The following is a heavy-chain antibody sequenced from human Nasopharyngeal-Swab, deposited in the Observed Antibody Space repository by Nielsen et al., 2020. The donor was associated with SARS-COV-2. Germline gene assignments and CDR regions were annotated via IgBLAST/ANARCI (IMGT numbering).Heavy chain of an antibody. J-gene: IGHJ3*02. CDR2: IHYTGSD. Sequence: LRLSCTVSGGSISSAGYFWSWIRQHPGKGLEWIGYIHYTGSDYYNPSLETRVTISVDTSKNQFSLELSSVTAADTAVYYCAREVIAEPDSDGFDIWGQGTMVTVSS. CDR1: GGSISSAGYF. CDR3: AREVIAEPDSDGFDI. D-gene: IGHD1-14*01. V-gene: IGHV4-31*03.